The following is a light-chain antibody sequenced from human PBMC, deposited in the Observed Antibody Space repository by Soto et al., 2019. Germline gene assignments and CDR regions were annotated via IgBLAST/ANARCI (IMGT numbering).Light chain of an antibody. CDR3: AAWDDSLNGVL. J-gene: IGLJ2*01. CDR2: NNS. CDR1: NSNIGTNT. Sequence: QSVLTQPPSASGTPGQRVTISCSGRNSNIGTNTVAWYQQFPGTAPKLLIYNNSQRPSGVPDRFSGSKSGTSAFLAISGLQSEDEADYYCAAWDDSLNGVLIGGGTKLTVL. V-gene: IGLV1-44*01.